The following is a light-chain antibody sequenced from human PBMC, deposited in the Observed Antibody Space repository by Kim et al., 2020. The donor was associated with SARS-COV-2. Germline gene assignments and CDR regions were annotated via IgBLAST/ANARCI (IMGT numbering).Light chain of an antibody. CDR2: RRN. J-gene: IGLJ3*02. V-gene: IGLV10-54*04. CDR3: LAWDRSFRGWL. CDR1: SNNVGNEG. Sequence: QAGLAQPPSVSKGLRQTATLTCTGDSNNVGNEGAAWLQQRQGHPPKVLSLRRNNRPSGISERFSASRSGSTASLTISELQPEDEADYYCLAWDRSFRGWLFGAGTQLTVL.